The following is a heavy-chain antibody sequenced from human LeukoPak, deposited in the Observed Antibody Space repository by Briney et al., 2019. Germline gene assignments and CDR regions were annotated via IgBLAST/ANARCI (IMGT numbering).Heavy chain of an antibody. CDR1: GFTFSSYG. D-gene: IGHD3-22*01. CDR2: ISYDGSNK. J-gene: IGHJ4*02. V-gene: IGHV3-30*03. CDR3: ARDYIGEAGAIVVVILDY. Sequence: GRSLRLSCAASGFTFSSYGMHWVRQAPGKGLEWVAVISYDGSNKYYADSVKGRFTISRDNSKNTLYLEMNSLRAEDTAVYYCARDYIGEAGAIVVVILDYWGQGTLVTVSS.